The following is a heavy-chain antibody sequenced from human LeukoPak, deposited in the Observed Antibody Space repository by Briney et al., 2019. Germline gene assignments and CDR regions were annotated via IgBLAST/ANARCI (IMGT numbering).Heavy chain of an antibody. CDR2: IGGSGSLI. CDR3: ARDHRQQLGNWFDP. CDR1: GFTFSDSY. D-gene: IGHD6-13*01. Sequence: GGSLRLSCAASGFTFSDSYMSWIRQAPGKGLEWIAFIGGSGSLIYYADSVKGRFTISRDNAKNSLYLQTTTLRTEDTAVYYCARDHRQQLGNWFDPWGQGTLVTVSS. V-gene: IGHV3-11*04. J-gene: IGHJ5*02.